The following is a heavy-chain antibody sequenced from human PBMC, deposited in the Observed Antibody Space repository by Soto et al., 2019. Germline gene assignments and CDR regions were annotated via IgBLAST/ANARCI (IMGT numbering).Heavy chain of an antibody. CDR2: IRGFSPYT. CDR3: ARDRGYDAHDYYYNAMDV. Sequence: EVQLVESGGGLVKPGGSLRLSCVASGFTFRTYTMNWVRQAPGKGLEWVSGIRGFSPYTFYAESVKGRFTISRDNAKNSLYLQRNRLGVEDTAVYYCARDRGYDAHDYYYNAMDVWGQGTTVTVSS. D-gene: IGHD2-15*01. J-gene: IGHJ6*02. CDR1: GFTFRTYT. V-gene: IGHV3-21*01.